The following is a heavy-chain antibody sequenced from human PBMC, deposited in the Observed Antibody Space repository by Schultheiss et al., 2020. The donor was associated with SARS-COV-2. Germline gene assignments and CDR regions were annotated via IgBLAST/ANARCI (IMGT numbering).Heavy chain of an antibody. V-gene: IGHV3-30-3*01. J-gene: IGHJ6*02. D-gene: IGHD5-24*01. Sequence: GGSLRLSCAASGFTFSSYAMHWVRQAPGKGLEWVAVISYDGSNKYYADSVKGRFTISRDNSKNTLYLQMNSLRAEDTAVYYCAKDREMATLYYYYGMDVWGQGTTVTVSS. CDR3: AKDREMATLYYYYGMDV. CDR2: ISYDGSNK. CDR1: GFTFSSYA.